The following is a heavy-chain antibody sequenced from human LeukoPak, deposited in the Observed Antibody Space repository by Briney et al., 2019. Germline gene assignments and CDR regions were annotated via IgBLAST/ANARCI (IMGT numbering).Heavy chain of an antibody. CDR3: ARDNYDSSTPYYFDY. J-gene: IGHJ4*02. D-gene: IGHD3-22*01. CDR2: IRYDGSNK. CDR1: GFTFSSYG. V-gene: IGHV3-30*02. Sequence: GGSLRLSCAASGFTFSSYGMHWVRQAPGKGLEWVAFIRYDGSNKYYADSVKGRFTISRDNSKNTLYLQMNSLRAEDTAVYYCARDNYDSSTPYYFDYWGQGTLVTVSS.